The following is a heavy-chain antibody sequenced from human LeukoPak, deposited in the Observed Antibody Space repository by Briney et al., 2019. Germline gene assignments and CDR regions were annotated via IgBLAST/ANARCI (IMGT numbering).Heavy chain of an antibody. D-gene: IGHD4-17*01. J-gene: IGHJ6*02. Sequence: SETLSLTCTVSGGSISSSSYYWGWIRQPPGKGLEWIGSIYYSGSTNYNPSLKSRVTISVDTSKNQFSLKLSSVTAADTAVYYCARAYGDPKAYYYYGMDVWGQGTTVTVSS. CDR2: IYYSGST. CDR1: GGSISSSSYY. CDR3: ARAYGDPKAYYYYGMDV. V-gene: IGHV4-39*07.